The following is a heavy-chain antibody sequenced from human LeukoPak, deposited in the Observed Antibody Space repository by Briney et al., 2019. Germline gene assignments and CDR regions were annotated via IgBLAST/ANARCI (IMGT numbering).Heavy chain of an antibody. V-gene: IGHV3-11*01. CDR2: ISSSGNSI. J-gene: IGHJ4*02. CDR1: EFVFSDYY. D-gene: IGHD3-10*01. CDR3: AREMEGDYGSGTFFDL. Sequence: GGSLRLSCAASEFVFSDYYMSWVRQAPGKGLEWVSYISSSGNSIYYADSVKGRFTISRDNAKNSLYLQMNSLRAEDTAVYYCAREMEGDYGSGTFFDLWGQGNMVTVSS.